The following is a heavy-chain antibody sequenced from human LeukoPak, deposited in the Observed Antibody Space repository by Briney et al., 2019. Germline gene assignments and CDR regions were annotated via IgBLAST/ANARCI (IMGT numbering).Heavy chain of an antibody. CDR1: GYTFTSYY. D-gene: IGHD3-10*01. J-gene: IGHJ4*02. CDR2: INPSGGSK. Sequence: SSVTVSCKASGYTFTSYYMHWVRQAAAQGLEWMGIINPSGGSKSYAQKFQGRVNMTRDTSTSTVYMELSSLRSEDTAVYYCIIRFDYWGQGTLVTVSS. CDR3: IIRFDY. V-gene: IGHV1-46*01.